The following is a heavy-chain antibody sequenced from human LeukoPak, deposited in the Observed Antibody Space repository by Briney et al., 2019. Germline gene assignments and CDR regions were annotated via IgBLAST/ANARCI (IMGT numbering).Heavy chain of an antibody. J-gene: IGHJ4*02. D-gene: IGHD1-26*01. V-gene: IGHV3-30-3*01. CDR1: GFTFSSYA. Sequence: PGGSLRLSCAASGFTFSSYAMHWVRQAPGKGLEWVAVISYDGSNKYYADSVKGRFTISRDNSKNTLYLQMNSLRAEDSAVYYCAKAEVGARYYFDYWGQGTLVTVSS. CDR3: AKAEVGARYYFDY. CDR2: ISYDGSNK.